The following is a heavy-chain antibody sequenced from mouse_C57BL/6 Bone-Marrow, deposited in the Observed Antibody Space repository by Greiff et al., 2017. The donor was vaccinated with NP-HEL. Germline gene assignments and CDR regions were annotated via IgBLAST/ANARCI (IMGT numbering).Heavy chain of an antibody. CDR3: AREGYYGSSHWYFDV. CDR2: IHPNSGST. Sequence: QVQLQQPGAELVKPGASVKLSCKASGYTFTSYWMHWVKQRPGQGLEWIGMIHPNSGSTNYNEKFKSKATLTVDKSSSTAYMQLSSLTSEDSAVDYCAREGYYGSSHWYFDVWGTGTTVTVSS. CDR1: GYTFTSYW. J-gene: IGHJ1*03. V-gene: IGHV1-64*01. D-gene: IGHD1-1*01.